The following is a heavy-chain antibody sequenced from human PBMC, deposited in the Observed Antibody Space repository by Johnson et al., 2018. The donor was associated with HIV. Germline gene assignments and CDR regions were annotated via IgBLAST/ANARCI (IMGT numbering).Heavy chain of an antibody. D-gene: IGHD5-24*01. CDR2: ISYDGSDK. V-gene: IGHV3-30*04. Sequence: QVQLVESGGGVVQSGRSLRISCAASGFTFSSYGMHWVRQAPAKGLEWVAVISYDGSDKDYADSVKGRFTISRDSSKNTLYLQMNSLRAEDTAVYYCATREKPHLAFDIWGQGTMVTVSS. CDR3: ATREKPHLAFDI. J-gene: IGHJ3*02. CDR1: GFTFSSYG.